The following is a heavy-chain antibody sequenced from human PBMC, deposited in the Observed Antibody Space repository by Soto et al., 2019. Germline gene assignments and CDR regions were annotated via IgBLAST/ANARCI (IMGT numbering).Heavy chain of an antibody. D-gene: IGHD3-3*01. Sequence: PSETLSLTCTVSGGSISSGDYYWSWIRQPPGKGLEWIGYIYYSGSTYYNPSLKSRVTISVDTSKNQFSLKLSSVTAADTAVYYCARDRRRDFWSGFRMDAWAQGTTVTVSS. CDR1: GGSISSGDYY. J-gene: IGHJ6*02. V-gene: IGHV4-30-4*02. CDR3: ARDRRRDFWSGFRMDA. CDR2: IYYSGST.